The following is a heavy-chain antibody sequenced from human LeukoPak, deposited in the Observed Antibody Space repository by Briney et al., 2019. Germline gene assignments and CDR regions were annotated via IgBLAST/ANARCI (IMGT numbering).Heavy chain of an antibody. CDR2: MSYDGSNK. D-gene: IGHD3-9*01. CDR3: ARDLPYYDILTGNFRGSGLDY. CDR1: GFTFSSYA. V-gene: IGHV3-30*04. Sequence: HTGGSLRLSCAASGFTFSSYAMHWVRQAPGRGLEWVAVMSYDGSNKYYGDSVKGRFTISRDTSKNTLYLQMNSLRAEDTAVYYCARDLPYYDILTGNFRGSGLDYWGQGTLVTVSS. J-gene: IGHJ4*02.